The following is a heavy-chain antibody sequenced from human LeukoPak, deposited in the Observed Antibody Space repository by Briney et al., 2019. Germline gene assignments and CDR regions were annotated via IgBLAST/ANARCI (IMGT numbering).Heavy chain of an antibody. CDR2: IYHSGST. J-gene: IGHJ4*02. CDR3: ARDLPLGSYSSSEDY. D-gene: IGHD6-6*01. V-gene: IGHV4-30-2*01. CDR1: GGSISSGGYY. Sequence: NPSETLSLTCTVSGGSISSGGYYWSWIRQPPGKGLEWIGYIYHSGSTYYNPSLKSRVTISVDRSKNQFSLKLSSVTAADTAVYYCARDLPLGSYSSSEDYWGQGTLVTVSS.